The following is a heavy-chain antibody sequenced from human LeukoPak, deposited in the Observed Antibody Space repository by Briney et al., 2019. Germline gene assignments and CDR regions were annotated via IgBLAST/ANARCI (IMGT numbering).Heavy chain of an antibody. Sequence: SETLSLTCTVSGGSISSGSYYWSWIRQPAGKGLEWIGRIYTSGSTNYNPSLKSRVTISVDTSKNQFSLKLSSVTAADTAVYYCARASICFDYWGQGTLVTVSS. J-gene: IGHJ4*02. CDR2: IYTSGST. CDR1: GGSISSGSYY. V-gene: IGHV4-61*02. CDR3: ARASICFDY. D-gene: IGHD3-10*01.